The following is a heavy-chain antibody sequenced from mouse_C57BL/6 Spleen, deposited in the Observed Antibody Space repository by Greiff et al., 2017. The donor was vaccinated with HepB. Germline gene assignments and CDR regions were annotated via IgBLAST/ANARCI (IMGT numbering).Heavy chain of an antibody. J-gene: IGHJ1*03. D-gene: IGHD1-1*01. CDR2: INPSNGGT. Sequence: QLKQSGTELVKPGASVKLSCKASGYTFTSYWMHWVKQRPGQGLEWIGNINPSNGGTNYNEKFKSKATLTVDKSSSTAYMQLSSLTSEDSAVYYCAREHGSSYWYFDVWGTGTTVTVSS. CDR1: GYTFTSYW. V-gene: IGHV1-53*01. CDR3: AREHGSSYWYFDV.